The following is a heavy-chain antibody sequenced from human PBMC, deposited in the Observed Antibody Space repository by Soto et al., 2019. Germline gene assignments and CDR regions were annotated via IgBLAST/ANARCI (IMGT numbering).Heavy chain of an antibody. CDR2: ISWDGGST. V-gene: IGHV3-43*01. J-gene: IGHJ6*02. D-gene: IGHD2-8*01. CDR1: GFTFDDYT. Sequence: HPGGSLRLSCAASGFTFDDYTMHWVRQAPGKGLEWVSLISWDGGSTSYADSVKGRFIISRDNSENSLYLQMDSLRTEDTAIYYCARGDSTDCSNGVCSFFYNHDMDVWGQGTTVTVSS. CDR3: ARGDSTDCSNGVCSFFYNHDMDV.